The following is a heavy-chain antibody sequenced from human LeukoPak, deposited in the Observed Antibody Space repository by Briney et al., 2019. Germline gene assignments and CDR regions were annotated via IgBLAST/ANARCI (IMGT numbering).Heavy chain of an antibody. CDR3: ARDHSGYDYGY. D-gene: IGHD5-12*01. CDR2: INSDGGST. J-gene: IGHJ4*02. V-gene: IGHV3-74*01. CDR1: GFTFSSYW. Sequence: GGSLRLSCAASGFTFSSYWMHWVRQAPGKGLVWVSRINSDGGSTSYADSVKGRFTISRGNAKNTLYLQMNSLRAEDTAVYYCARDHSGYDYGYWGQGTLVTVSS.